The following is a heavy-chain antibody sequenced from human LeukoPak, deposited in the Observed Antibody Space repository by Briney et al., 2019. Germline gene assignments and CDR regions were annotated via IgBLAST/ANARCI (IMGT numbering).Heavy chain of an antibody. CDR2: ISGSGAYS. V-gene: IGHV3-23*01. D-gene: IGHD3-22*01. CDR3: ARRGYYDSSGYDY. J-gene: IGHJ4*02. CDR1: GFTFSDYA. Sequence: GGSLRLSCAVSGFTFSDYAMSWVRQAPGKGLEWVSGISGSGAYSYYADSVKGRFTISRDNAKNSLYLQMHSLRAEDTAVYYCARRGYYDSSGYDYWGQGTLVTVSS.